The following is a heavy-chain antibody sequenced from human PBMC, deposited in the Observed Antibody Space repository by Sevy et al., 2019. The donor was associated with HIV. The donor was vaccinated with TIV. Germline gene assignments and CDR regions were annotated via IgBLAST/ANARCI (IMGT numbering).Heavy chain of an antibody. V-gene: IGHV3-7*01. CDR3: ARKHCSSTSCPSHFDY. CDR2: IKQDRSEK. CDR1: GFTFSSYW. Sequence: GGSLRLSCAASGFTFSSYWMSWVRQAPGKGLEWVANIKQDRSEKYYVDSVKGRFTISRDNAKNSLYLQMNSLRAEDTAVYYCARKHCSSTSCPSHFDYWGQGTLVTVSS. D-gene: IGHD2-2*01. J-gene: IGHJ4*02.